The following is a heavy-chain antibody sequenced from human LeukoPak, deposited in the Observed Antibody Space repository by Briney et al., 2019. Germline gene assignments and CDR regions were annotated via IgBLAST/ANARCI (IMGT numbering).Heavy chain of an antibody. Sequence: QPGGSLRLSCAASGFTFSSYAMSWVRQAPGKGLEWVSAISGSGGSTYYADSVKGRFTISRDNSKNTLYLQMNSLGAEDTAVYYCAKFTMIVVVITHFDYWGQGTLVTVSS. J-gene: IGHJ4*02. CDR3: AKFTMIVVVITHFDY. D-gene: IGHD3-22*01. CDR1: GFTFSSYA. CDR2: ISGSGGST. V-gene: IGHV3-23*01.